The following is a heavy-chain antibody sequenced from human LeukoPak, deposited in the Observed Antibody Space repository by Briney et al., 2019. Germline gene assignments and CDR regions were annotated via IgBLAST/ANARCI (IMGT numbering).Heavy chain of an antibody. CDR3: ARGSYYDFWSGYFAGRDAGGRDWFDP. V-gene: IGHV1-8*01. CDR2: MNPNSGNT. J-gene: IGHJ5*02. D-gene: IGHD3-3*01. CDR1: GYTFTSYD. Sequence: SVRVSCKASGYTFTSYDINWVPQATGQGLEGRGWMNPNSGNTGYAQQFQGKLTMTRKTSISTDYMELSSLRSEDTDVYYCARGSYYDFWSGYFAGRDAGGRDWFDPWGQGTLVPVSS.